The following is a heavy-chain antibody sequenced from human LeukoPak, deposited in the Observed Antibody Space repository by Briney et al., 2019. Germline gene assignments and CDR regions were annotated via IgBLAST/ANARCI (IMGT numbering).Heavy chain of an antibody. J-gene: IGHJ4*02. V-gene: IGHV1-18*01. Sequence: GASVKVSCKVPGYTFTSYGISWVRQAPGQGLEWMGWISAYNGNTNYAQKLQGRVTMTTDTSTSTAYMELRSLRSDDTAVYYCARDSDYYYDSSAWGFDYWGQGTLVTVSS. CDR1: GYTFTSYG. D-gene: IGHD3-22*01. CDR2: ISAYNGNT. CDR3: ARDSDYYYDSSAWGFDY.